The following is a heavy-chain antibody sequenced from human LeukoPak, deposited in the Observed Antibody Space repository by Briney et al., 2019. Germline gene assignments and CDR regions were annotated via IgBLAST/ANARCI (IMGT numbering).Heavy chain of an antibody. J-gene: IGHJ4*02. CDR3: ARVAGIAARPDF. Sequence: ASVKVSCNASGYTFTGYYMHWVRQAPGQGLEWIGWINPNSGDTNYPQKFQGRVTMTRDMSISAAFMELSRLTSDDTAVYYCARVAGIAARPDFWGQGTLVTVSS. CDR1: GYTFTGYY. CDR2: INPNSGDT. V-gene: IGHV1-2*02. D-gene: IGHD6-6*01.